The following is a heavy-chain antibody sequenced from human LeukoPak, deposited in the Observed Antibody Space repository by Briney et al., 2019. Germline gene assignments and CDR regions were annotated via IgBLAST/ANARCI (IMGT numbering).Heavy chain of an antibody. CDR3: AKDADDSGDYVGIDY. CDR2: ISWKRNTI. J-gene: IGHJ4*02. Sequence: GGSLRLSCAASGFTFNGYAMHWVRQAPGKGLEWVAGISWKRNTIGYADSLRDRFTISRDDGENSLYLQINSLRPEDTALYYCAKDADDSGDYVGIDYWGQGILVTVSS. D-gene: IGHD4-17*01. CDR1: GFTFNGYA. V-gene: IGHV3-9*01.